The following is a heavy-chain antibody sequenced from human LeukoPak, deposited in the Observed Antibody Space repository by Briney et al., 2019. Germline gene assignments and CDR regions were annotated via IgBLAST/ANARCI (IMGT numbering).Heavy chain of an antibody. CDR1: GFTFNGHW. D-gene: IGHD3-9*01. J-gene: IGHJ4*02. CDR3: AKDPKRNILTGYYVH. Sequence: GGSLRLSCEASGFTFNGHWMHWVRQAPGKGLVWVSLINGDGSTISYADSVKGRFTISRDNAKNRLYLQMNSLRAEDTAVYYCAKDPKRNILTGYYVHWGQGTLVTVSS. V-gene: IGHV3-74*01. CDR2: INGDGSTI.